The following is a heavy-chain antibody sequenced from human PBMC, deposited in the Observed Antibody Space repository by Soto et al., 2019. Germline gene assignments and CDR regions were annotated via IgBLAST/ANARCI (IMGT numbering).Heavy chain of an antibody. CDR3: AALWFGELAFNY. D-gene: IGHD3-10*01. CDR1: DASLSSGIYY. V-gene: IGHV4-61*01. CDR2: IYYSGSF. J-gene: IGHJ4*01. Sequence: SETLSLTCTVSDASLSSGIYYWTWIRQPPGKGLEWIGYIYYSGSFNYNLSLKSRVTISGDTSGNQFSLNLRSVTAADTAVYYRAALWFGELAFNYWGHGILVTVSS.